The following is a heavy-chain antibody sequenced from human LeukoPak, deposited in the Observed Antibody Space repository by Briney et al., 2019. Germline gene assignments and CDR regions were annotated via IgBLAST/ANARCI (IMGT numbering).Heavy chain of an antibody. CDR2: ISSGSDYI. Sequence: GGSLRLSCAASGFTFTYYNMNWARQAPGKRLEWVSSISSGSDYIQYADSVKGRFTISRDNAKNSLYLQMSSLSAEDTAVYYCARLDESEGDYWGQGTLVTVSS. CDR1: GFTFTYYN. CDR3: ARLDESEGDY. V-gene: IGHV3-21*06. J-gene: IGHJ4*02.